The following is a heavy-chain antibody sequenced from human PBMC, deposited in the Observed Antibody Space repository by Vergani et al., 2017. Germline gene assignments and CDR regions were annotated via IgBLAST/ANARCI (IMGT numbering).Heavy chain of an antibody. CDR1: GFTFSSYA. D-gene: IGHD5-12*01. J-gene: IGHJ4*02. V-gene: IGHV3-30-3*01. CDR3: ARDGAYSGDSYYFDY. Sequence: QVQLVESGGGVVQPGRSLRLSCAASGFTFSSYAMHWVRQAPGKGLEWVAVISYDGSNKYYADSVKGRFTISRDNSKTTLYLQMNSLRAEDTAVYYCARDGAYSGDSYYFDYWGQGTLVTVSS. CDR2: ISYDGSNK.